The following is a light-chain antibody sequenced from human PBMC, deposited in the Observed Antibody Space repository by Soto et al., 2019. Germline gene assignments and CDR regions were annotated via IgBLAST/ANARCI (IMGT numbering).Light chain of an antibody. CDR2: EVS. V-gene: IGLV2-14*01. CDR1: SSDVGGYNY. Sequence: QSALTQPASVSGSPGQSITISCTGTSSDVGGYNYISWYQQHPAKAPELMIYEVSERPSGLSNLLSGSNPGNTSSLTSPGLQSEDEADYYCSSYTSSSTLVFGTGTKVTVL. J-gene: IGLJ1*01. CDR3: SSYTSSSTLV.